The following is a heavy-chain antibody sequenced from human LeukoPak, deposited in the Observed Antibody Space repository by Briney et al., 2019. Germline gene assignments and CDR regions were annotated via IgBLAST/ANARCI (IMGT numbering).Heavy chain of an antibody. J-gene: IGHJ4*02. Sequence: PSETLSLTCAVYGGSFSGYYWSWIRQPPGKGLEWIGEINHSGSTNYNPSLKSRVTISVDTSKNQFSLKLSSVTAADTAVYYCARGAPGVRVRGMMDYWGQGNLVTVSS. CDR2: INHSGST. CDR3: ARGAPGVRVRGMMDY. CDR1: GGSFSGYY. V-gene: IGHV4-34*01. D-gene: IGHD3-10*01.